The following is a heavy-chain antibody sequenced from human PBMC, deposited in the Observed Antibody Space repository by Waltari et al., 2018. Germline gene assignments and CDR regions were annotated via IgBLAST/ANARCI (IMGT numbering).Heavy chain of an antibody. CDR1: GVSISSTDYY. J-gene: IGHJ4*02. CDR2: IYSTGRT. Sequence: QVQLQESGPGLVKPSQTLSLTCTVSGVSISSTDYYWSWIRQPPGGGLEWIGYIYSTGRTYYKSSLKSRIAMSLDRSKNQFSLKLRSVTAADTAVYFCARFLSGSYFDYWGQGTLVPVSS. CDR3: ARFLSGSYFDY. D-gene: IGHD5-12*01. V-gene: IGHV4-30-4*08.